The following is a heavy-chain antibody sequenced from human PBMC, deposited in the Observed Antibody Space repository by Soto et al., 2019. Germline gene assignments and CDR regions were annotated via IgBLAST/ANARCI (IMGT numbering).Heavy chain of an antibody. V-gene: IGHV3-30*18. D-gene: IGHD3-16*02. CDR2: ISFDGNIQ. J-gene: IGHJ4*02. CDR3: AKVSEGSMITFGGVIAY. CDR1: GFTFSTYG. Sequence: QVQLVESGGGVVQPGRFLRLSCAASGFTFSTYGMHWVRQAPGKGLEWVAGISFDGNIQYYADSVKGRFTISRDNSKNTLYLQMDSLRAEDTAVYYCAKVSEGSMITFGGVIAYWGQGTLVTVSS.